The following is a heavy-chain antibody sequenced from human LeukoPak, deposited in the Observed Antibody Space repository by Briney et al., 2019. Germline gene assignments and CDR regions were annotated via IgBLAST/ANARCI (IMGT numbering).Heavy chain of an antibody. J-gene: IGHJ4*02. CDR3: AKDRRSTSSSYEY. Sequence: PGGSLRLSCAASGFAFDDYAMHWVRQAPGKGLEWVSSISWHRGIITYADSVQGRFTVSRDNAKNSLYLQMNSLRAEDTAFYYCAKDRRSTSSSYEYWGQGTLVTVSS. CDR2: ISWHRGII. D-gene: IGHD2-2*01. V-gene: IGHV3-9*01. CDR1: GFAFDDYA.